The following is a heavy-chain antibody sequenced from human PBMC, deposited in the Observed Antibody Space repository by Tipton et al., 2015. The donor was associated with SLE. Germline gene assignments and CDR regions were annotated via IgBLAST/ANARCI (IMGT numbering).Heavy chain of an antibody. CDR2: INHSGST. J-gene: IGHJ4*02. CDR3: ARSIAVAGTGFDY. D-gene: IGHD6-19*01. CDR1: GGSFSGYY. V-gene: IGHV4-34*01. Sequence: TLSLTCAVYGGSFSGYYWSWIRQPPGKGLEWIGEINHSGSTNYNPSLKSRVTISVDTSKNQFSLKLSSVTAADTAVYYCARSIAVAGTGFDYWGQGTLVTVSS.